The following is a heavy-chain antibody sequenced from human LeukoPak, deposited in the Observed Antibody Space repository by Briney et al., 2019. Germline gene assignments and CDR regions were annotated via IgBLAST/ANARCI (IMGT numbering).Heavy chain of an antibody. CDR1: GGSFSGYY. D-gene: IGHD5-12*01. V-gene: IGHV4-34*01. CDR2: INHSGST. J-gene: IGHJ4*02. CDR3: ARGRGGYVIDY. Sequence: SETLSLTCAVYGGSFSGYYWSWIRQPPGKGLEWIREINHSGSTNYNPSLKSRVTISVDTSKNQFSLKLSSVTAADTAVYYCARGRGGYVIDYWGQGTLVTVSS.